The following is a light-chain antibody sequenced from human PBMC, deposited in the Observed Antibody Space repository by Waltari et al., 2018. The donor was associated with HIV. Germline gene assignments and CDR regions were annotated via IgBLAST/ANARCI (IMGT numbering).Light chain of an antibody. CDR1: RSVGTF. CDR3: QQRIDWPLT. Sequence: IVLTQSPATLSVSPGERATLPCRASRSVGTFLAWYQQKPGQAPRLLIYDASNRATGIPARFSGSGSETDFTLTINGLEPEDFATYYCQQRIDWPLTFGGGTKVDI. V-gene: IGKV3-11*01. CDR2: DAS. J-gene: IGKJ4*01.